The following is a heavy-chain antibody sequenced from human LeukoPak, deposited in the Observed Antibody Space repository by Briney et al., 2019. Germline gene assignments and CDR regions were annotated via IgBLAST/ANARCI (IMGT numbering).Heavy chain of an antibody. D-gene: IGHD3-22*01. V-gene: IGHV4-34*01. CDR3: ARGKGRRVVAFDY. J-gene: IGHJ4*02. Sequence: SETLSLTCAVYGGSFSGYYWSWIRQPPGKGLEWIGEINHSGSTNYNPSLKSQVTISVDTSKNQFSLKLSSVTAADTAVYYCARGKGRRVVAFDYWGQGTLVTVSS. CDR1: GGSFSGYY. CDR2: INHSGST.